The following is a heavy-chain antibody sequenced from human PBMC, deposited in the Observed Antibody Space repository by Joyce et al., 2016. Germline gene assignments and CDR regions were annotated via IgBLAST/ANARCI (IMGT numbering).Heavy chain of an antibody. CDR2: IVPVLSVE. D-gene: IGHD2-21*01. CDR1: GGAFFTYT. Sequence: QVQLVQSGAEVKEPGASVKVSCKASGGAFFTYTIVGVRQTPGQGLEWMGKIVPVLSVENHAQKFQGRVTMTADRSTNTAYMELSSLTSDETAVYFCARGGYCGGDCYDYWGQGTQVTVDS. J-gene: IGHJ4*02. V-gene: IGHV1-69*02. CDR3: ARGGYCGGDCYDY.